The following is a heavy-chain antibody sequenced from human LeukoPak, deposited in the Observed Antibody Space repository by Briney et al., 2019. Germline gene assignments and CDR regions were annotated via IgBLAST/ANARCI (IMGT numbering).Heavy chain of an antibody. J-gene: IGHJ4*02. CDR3: ARLSYVYVPYYFDY. CDR2: FHHTGSA. CDR1: DHSITSDYN. Sequence: PSETPSLTCSVSDHSITSDYNWGWIRQSPGMGLEWIATFHHTGSAYYSPSLKSRVTISLDTAKNQFSLRLRSVTAADTAIYYCARLSYVYVPYYFDYWGPGTLVTVSS. D-gene: IGHD5/OR15-5a*01. V-gene: IGHV4-38-2*02.